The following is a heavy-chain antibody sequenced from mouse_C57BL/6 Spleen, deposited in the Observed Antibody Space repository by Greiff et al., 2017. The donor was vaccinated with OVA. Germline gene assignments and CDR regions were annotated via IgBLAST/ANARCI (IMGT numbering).Heavy chain of an antibody. V-gene: IGHV5-16*01. J-gene: IGHJ3*01. CDR3: ARGYYGSSDLAY. CDR2: INYDGSST. D-gene: IGHD1-1*01. Sequence: EVKVVESEGGLVQPGSSMKLSCTASGFTFSDYYMAWVRQVPEKGLEWVANINYDGSSTYYLDSLKSRFIISRDNAKNILYLQMSSLKSEDTATYYCARGYYGSSDLAYWGQGTLVTVSA. CDR1: GFTFSDYY.